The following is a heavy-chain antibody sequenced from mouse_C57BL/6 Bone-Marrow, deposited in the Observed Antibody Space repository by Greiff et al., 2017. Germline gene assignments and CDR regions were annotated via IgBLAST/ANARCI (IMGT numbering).Heavy chain of an antibody. Sequence: EVKLVESGGGLVQPGGSLKLSCAASGFTFSDYYMYWVRQTPEKRLEWVAYISNGGGSTYYPDTVKGRFTISRDNAKNTLYLQISRLKSEYTAMYYCARQGITTVGDYWGQGTTLTVSS. CDR3: ARQGITTVGDY. CDR1: GFTFSDYY. D-gene: IGHD1-1*01. V-gene: IGHV5-12*01. J-gene: IGHJ2*01. CDR2: ISNGGGST.